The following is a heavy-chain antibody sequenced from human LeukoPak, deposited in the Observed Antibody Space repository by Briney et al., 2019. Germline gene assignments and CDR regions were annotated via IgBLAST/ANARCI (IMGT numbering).Heavy chain of an antibody. CDR2: VHLDGRT. Sequence: PSETLSLTCTVSGGSIRSDYWSWIRQPPGKGLEWIGEVHLDGRTNYNPSLKSRLIMSVDLPENHISLKLTSVTAADTAVYYCAREGGFYRPLDYSGQGTLVTVSS. CDR1: GGSIRSDY. V-gene: IGHV4-59*12. J-gene: IGHJ4*02. D-gene: IGHD3-3*01. CDR3: AREGGFYRPLDY.